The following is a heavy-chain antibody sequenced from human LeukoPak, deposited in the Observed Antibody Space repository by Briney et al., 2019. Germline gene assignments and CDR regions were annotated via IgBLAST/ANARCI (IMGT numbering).Heavy chain of an antibody. CDR2: ISGSGGST. V-gene: IGHV3-23*01. CDR1: GFTFSSYA. CDR3: AKAQTGTADY. D-gene: IGHD1-1*01. Sequence: GGSLRLSCAASGFTFSSYAMSWVRQAPGKGLEWVSLISGSGGSTYYADSVKGRFTISRDNSKNTLYLQMNSLGAGDTAVYYCAKAQTGTADYWGQGTLVTVSS. J-gene: IGHJ4*02.